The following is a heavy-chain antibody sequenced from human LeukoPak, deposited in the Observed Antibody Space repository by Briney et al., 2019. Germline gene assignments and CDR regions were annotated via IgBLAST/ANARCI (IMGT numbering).Heavy chain of an antibody. J-gene: IGHJ4*02. CDR1: GFTFSSYW. CDR3: AGVADYGDYAAHFDY. V-gene: IGHV3-7*04. D-gene: IGHD4-17*01. Sequence: GGSLRLSCAASGFTFSSYWMSWVRQAPGKGLEWVANIKQDGSEKYYVDSVKGRLTISRDNAKNSLYLQMNSLRAEDTAVYYCAGVADYGDYAAHFDYWGQGTLVTVSS. CDR2: IKQDGSEK.